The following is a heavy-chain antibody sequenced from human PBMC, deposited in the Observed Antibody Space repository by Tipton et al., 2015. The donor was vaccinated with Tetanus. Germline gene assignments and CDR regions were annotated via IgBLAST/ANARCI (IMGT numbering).Heavy chain of an antibody. CDR3: ARSHVFRFTLFGEEIPRSGRFDP. V-gene: IGHV4-59*01. D-gene: IGHD3-3*01. J-gene: IGHJ5*02. Sequence: TPSLTCTVSGGSFSNYYWNWIRQSPGRRLEWIGNIYYGGDTDYNPSLQSRATISLDTSKKLFSLRLKSVTAADTAIYYCARSHVFRFTLFGEEIPRSGRFDPWGQGTLVTVSS. CDR1: GGSFSNYY. CDR2: IYYGGDT.